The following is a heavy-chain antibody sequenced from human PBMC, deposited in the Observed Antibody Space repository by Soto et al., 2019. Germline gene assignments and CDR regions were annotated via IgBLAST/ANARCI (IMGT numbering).Heavy chain of an antibody. CDR3: ARDVIGHANYETIGYYFXH. V-gene: IGHV1-46*01. D-gene: IGHD3-16*01. CDR1: GYTFTKFH. J-gene: IGHJ4*02. Sequence: ASVKVSCKTSGYTFTKFHIHWVRQAPGQGLEWMGMIDPSGGVTRDAQRFQGRITMTSDTSTSSVYMELRGLASEDTAVYYCARDVIGHANYETIGYYFXHWGPGTLVTVSS. CDR2: IDPSGGVT.